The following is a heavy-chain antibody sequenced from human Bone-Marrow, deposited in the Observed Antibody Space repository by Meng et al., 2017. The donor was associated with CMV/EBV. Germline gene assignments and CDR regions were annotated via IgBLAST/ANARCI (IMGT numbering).Heavy chain of an antibody. V-gene: IGHV3-7*04. J-gene: IGHJ4*02. Sequence: GESLKISCAASGFTFSSYWMTWVRQAPGKGLEWVANIKRDGNERYYVDSVKGRFTISRDNAKNSLYLQMNSLRAEDTAVYYCARGKKFGSGYRHLIFDYWGQGTLVTVSS. CDR2: IKRDGNER. CDR3: ARGKKFGSGYRHLIFDY. D-gene: IGHD3-3*01. CDR1: GFTFSSYW.